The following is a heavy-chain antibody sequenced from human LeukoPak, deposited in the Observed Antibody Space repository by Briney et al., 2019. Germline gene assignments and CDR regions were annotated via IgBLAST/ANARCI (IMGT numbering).Heavy chain of an antibody. J-gene: IGHJ6*02. Sequence: ASVKVSCKASGYTFTGYYLHWVRQAPGQGLEWMGRINPNSGGTNYAQKFQGRVTMTRDTSISTAYMELSRLRSDDTAVYYCARGGYDFVYYYYGMDVWGQGTTVTVSS. D-gene: IGHD3-3*01. V-gene: IGHV1-2*06. CDR2: INPNSGGT. CDR1: GYTFTGYY. CDR3: ARGGYDFVYYYYGMDV.